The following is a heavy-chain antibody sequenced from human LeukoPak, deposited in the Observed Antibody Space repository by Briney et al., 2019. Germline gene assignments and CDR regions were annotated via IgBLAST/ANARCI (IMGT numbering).Heavy chain of an antibody. CDR3: AKNWFDP. Sequence: GGSLRLSCAASGFTFSSYGMNWVRQAPGKGLEWVANIKQDGSEKYYVDSVKGRFTISRDNAKNSLYLQMNSLRAEDTAVYYCAKNWFDPWGQGTLVTVSS. CDR1: GFTFSSYG. V-gene: IGHV3-7*01. J-gene: IGHJ5*02. CDR2: IKQDGSEK.